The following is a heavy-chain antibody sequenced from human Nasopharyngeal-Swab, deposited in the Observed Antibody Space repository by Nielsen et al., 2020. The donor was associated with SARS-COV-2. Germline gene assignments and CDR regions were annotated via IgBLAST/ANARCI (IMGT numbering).Heavy chain of an antibody. CDR3: ARGGQGLLGY. Sequence: SETLSLTCAVYGGSFSGYYWSWIRQPPGKGLEWIGEINHSGSTNYNPSLKSRVTISVGTSKNQFSLKLSSVTAADTAVYYCARGGQGLLGYWGQGTLVTVSS. J-gene: IGHJ4*02. D-gene: IGHD2-15*01. V-gene: IGHV4-34*01. CDR2: INHSGST. CDR1: GGSFSGYY.